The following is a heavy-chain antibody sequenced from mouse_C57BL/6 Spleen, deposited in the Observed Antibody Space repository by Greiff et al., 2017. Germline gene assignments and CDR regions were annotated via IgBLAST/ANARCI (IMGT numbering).Heavy chain of an antibody. V-gene: IGHV5-17*01. Sequence: EVKLAESGGGLVKPGGSLKLSCAASGFTFSDYGMHWVRQAPEKGLEWVAYISSGSSTIYYADTVKGRFTISRDNAKNTLFLQMTSLRSEDTAMYYCAKTTALDYWGQGTTLTVSS. CDR1: GFTFSDYG. CDR3: AKTTALDY. J-gene: IGHJ2*01. CDR2: ISSGSSTI. D-gene: IGHD1-2*01.